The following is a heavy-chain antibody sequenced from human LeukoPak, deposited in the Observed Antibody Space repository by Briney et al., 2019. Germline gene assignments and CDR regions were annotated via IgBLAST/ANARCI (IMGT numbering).Heavy chain of an antibody. V-gene: IGHV3-30*02. CDR3: AKAGVVAATEFYYYYYMDV. CDR2: IRYDGSNK. D-gene: IGHD2-15*01. CDR1: GFTFSSYG. Sequence: KAGGSLRLSCAASGFTFSSYGMHWVRQAPGKGLEWVAFIRYDGSNKYYADSVKGRFTISRDNSKNTLYLQMNSLRAEDTAVYYCAKAGVVAATEFYYYYYMDVWGKGTTVTISS. J-gene: IGHJ6*03.